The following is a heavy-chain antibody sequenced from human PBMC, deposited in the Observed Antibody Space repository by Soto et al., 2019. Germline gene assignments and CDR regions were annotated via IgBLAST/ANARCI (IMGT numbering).Heavy chain of an antibody. CDR2: IIPIFGTA. CDR3: ARGAKSDLLGYCSSTSCYQWFDP. D-gene: IGHD2-2*01. J-gene: IGHJ5*02. Sequence: ASVKVSCKASGGTFSSYAISWVRQAPGQGLEWMGGIIPIFGTANYAQKFQGRVTITADESTSTAYMELSSLRSEDTAVYYCARGAKSDLLGYCSSTSCYQWFDPWGQGTLVTVSS. V-gene: IGHV1-69*13. CDR1: GGTFSSYA.